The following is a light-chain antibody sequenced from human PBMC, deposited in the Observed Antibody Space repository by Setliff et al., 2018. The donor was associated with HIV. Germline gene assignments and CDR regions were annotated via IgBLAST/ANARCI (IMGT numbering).Light chain of an antibody. V-gene: IGLV1-44*01. CDR3: SSYTSSPSPGV. J-gene: IGLJ1*01. CDR2: DNN. CDR1: SSNIGSDA. Sequence: QSVLTQPPSASATSGQRVTIPCSGSSSNIGSDAVSWYQQLPGTAPKLLIYDNNQRPSGVADRFSGSQSGTSASLAITGLQSEDEADYYCSSYTSSPSPGVFGTGTKVTVL.